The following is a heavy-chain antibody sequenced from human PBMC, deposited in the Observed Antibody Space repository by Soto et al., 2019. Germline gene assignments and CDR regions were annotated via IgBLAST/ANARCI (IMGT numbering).Heavy chain of an antibody. D-gene: IGHD3-16*01. V-gene: IGHV1-18*01. J-gene: IGHJ4*02. Sequence: QVQLVQSGAEVKKPGASVKVSCKASGYTFTSYGISWVRQAPGQGLEWMGWISAYNGNTNYAQKLQGRVTMTTDTSTSTAYMELRSLRSDDTAVYYWARGALRLGELDPPPADYWGQGTLVTVSS. CDR2: ISAYNGNT. CDR3: ARGALRLGELDPPPADY. CDR1: GYTFTSYG.